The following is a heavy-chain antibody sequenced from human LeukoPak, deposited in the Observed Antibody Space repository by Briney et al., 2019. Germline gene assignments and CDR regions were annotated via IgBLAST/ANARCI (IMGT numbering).Heavy chain of an antibody. Sequence: SETLSLTFAVNGGSFNTYHWSWIRPPPGKGLEWIGQINRYGSANYNPSLKSRVAISLDTSKNQFSLKVTSVTAADTAVYYCARDSPYSPHDSWGQGTLVTVSS. J-gene: IGHJ4*02. CDR2: INRYGSA. CDR1: GGSFNTYH. V-gene: IGHV4-34*01. CDR3: ARDSPYSPHDS. D-gene: IGHD4-11*01.